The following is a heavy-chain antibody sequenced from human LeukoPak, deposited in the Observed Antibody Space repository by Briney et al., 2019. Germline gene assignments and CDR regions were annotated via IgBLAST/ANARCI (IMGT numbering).Heavy chain of an antibody. CDR3: AKGGMATITAADY. CDR2: IWYDGSNK. CDR1: GFTFSSYG. D-gene: IGHD5-24*01. J-gene: IGHJ4*02. V-gene: IGHV3-33*06. Sequence: GGSLRLSCAASGFTFSSYGMHWVRQAPGKGLEGVAVIWYDGSNKYYADSVKGRFTISRDNSKNTLHLQMNSLRAEDTAVYYCAKGGMATITAADYWGQGTLVTVSS.